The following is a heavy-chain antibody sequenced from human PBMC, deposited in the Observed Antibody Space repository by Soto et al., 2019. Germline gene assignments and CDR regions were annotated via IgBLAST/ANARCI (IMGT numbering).Heavy chain of an antibody. J-gene: IGHJ4*02. Sequence: QVQLVQSGAEVKKPGSSVKVSCKASGGTFSSYTISWVRQAPGQGLEWMGRIIPILGIANYAQKFQGRVTITADKSTSTASMELSSLRSEDTAGYYCARDPSAGDSAGYWGQGTLVTVSS. D-gene: IGHD2-21*01. CDR2: IIPILGIA. CDR3: ARDPSAGDSAGY. CDR1: GGTFSSYT. V-gene: IGHV1-69*08.